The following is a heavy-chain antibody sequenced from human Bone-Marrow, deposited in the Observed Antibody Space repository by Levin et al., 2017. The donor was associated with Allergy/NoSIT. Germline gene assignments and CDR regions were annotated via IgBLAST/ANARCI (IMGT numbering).Heavy chain of an antibody. Sequence: GESLKISCAGSGFTFSSYGMHWVRQAPGRGLEWVAVISKDGNNKYYADSAKGRFTISRDNSRNTLFLQMNSLRPEDTAVYYCAKGYSSSWYFDSWGQGTLVTVSS. V-gene: IGHV3-30*18. CDR2: ISKDGNNK. J-gene: IGHJ4*02. CDR1: GFTFSSYG. CDR3: AKGYSSSWYFDS. D-gene: IGHD5-12*01.